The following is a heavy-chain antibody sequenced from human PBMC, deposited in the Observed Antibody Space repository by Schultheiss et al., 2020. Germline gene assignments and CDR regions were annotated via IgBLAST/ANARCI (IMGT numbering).Heavy chain of an antibody. CDR3: ARVGLDSGYEIDY. CDR2: INPNSGGT. Sequence: ASVKVSCKASGYTFTGYYMHWVRQAPGQGLEWMGRINPNSGGTNYAQKFQGRVTMTRDTSISTAYMELSRLRSDDTAVYYCARVGLDSGYEIDYWGQGTLVTVSS. V-gene: IGHV1-2*06. CDR1: GYTFTGYY. J-gene: IGHJ4*02. D-gene: IGHD5-12*01.